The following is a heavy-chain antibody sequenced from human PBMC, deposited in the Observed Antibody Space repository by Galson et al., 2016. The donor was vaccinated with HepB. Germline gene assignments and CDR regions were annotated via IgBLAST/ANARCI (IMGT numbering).Heavy chain of an antibody. V-gene: IGHV3-74*01. D-gene: IGHD3/OR15-3a*01. Sequence: SLRLSCAASGFTFRTYWMHWVRQAPGEGLVWVSRIHSDGSGATYADSVKGRFTISRDNGKNTVYLQMNRLRAEDTAVYYCAREGDPDDFWTGYYNPSYGMDVWGQGTTVTVSS. CDR2: IHSDGSGA. CDR1: GFTFRTYW. CDR3: AREGDPDDFWTGYYNPSYGMDV. J-gene: IGHJ6*02.